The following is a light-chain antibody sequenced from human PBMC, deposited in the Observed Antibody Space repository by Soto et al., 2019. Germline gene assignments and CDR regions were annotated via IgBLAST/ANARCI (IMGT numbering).Light chain of an antibody. CDR2: EGF. CDR1: SSDVGGSGL. J-gene: IGLJ2*01. Sequence: QSALTQPASVSGSPGQSITISCTGTSSDVGGSGLVSWYQFHPGKAPKLLIFEGFKRPSVVSNRFSGSKSGSTASLTISGLQAEDEADYYCCSYAGRSTWDVVFGGGTKLTVL. CDR3: CSYAGRSTWDVV. V-gene: IGLV2-23*01.